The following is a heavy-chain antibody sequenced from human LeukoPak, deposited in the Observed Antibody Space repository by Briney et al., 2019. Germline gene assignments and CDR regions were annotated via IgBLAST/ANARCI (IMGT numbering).Heavy chain of an antibody. CDR2: INPSGGTT. Sequence: EASVKVSCKASGYTFTSNYMHWVRQAPGQGLEWMGIINPSGGTTTYAQKFQGRVTMTRDTSTSTVYMELSSLRSEDTAVYYCASDILGYSSGGSRYSGYLDYWGQGTLVTVSS. CDR3: ASDILGYSSGGSRYSGYLDY. CDR1: GYTFTSNY. D-gene: IGHD2-15*01. V-gene: IGHV1-46*01. J-gene: IGHJ4*02.